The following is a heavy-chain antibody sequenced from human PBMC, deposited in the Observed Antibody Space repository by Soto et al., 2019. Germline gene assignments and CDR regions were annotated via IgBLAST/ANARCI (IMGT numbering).Heavy chain of an antibody. CDR1: GFIFSDYY. Sequence: QVQLVESGGGLVKPGGSLRLSCAASGFIFSDYYMNWIRQAPGKGLEWVSYINDNGRYTNYADSVKGRFTISRDNAKNSLYLQMTSLRADDTSVYYCASQVVVPAYYGMDVWGQGTTVTVSS. D-gene: IGHD2-2*01. V-gene: IGHV3-11*06. CDR3: ASQVVVPAYYGMDV. J-gene: IGHJ6*02. CDR2: INDNGRYT.